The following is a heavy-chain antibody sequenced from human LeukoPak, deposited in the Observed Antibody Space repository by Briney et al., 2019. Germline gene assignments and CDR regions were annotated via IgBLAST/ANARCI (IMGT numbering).Heavy chain of an antibody. V-gene: IGHV4-4*07. CDR3: ARDLASKGSDAFDI. J-gene: IGHJ3*02. CDR2: IYTSGST. CDR1: GGSISSYY. Sequence: SEXLSLTCTVSGGSISSYYWSWLRQPAGKGLEWIGRIYTSGSTNYNPSLKSRVTMSVDTSKNQFSLKLSSVTAADTAVYYCARDLASKGSDAFDIWGQGTMVTVSS. D-gene: IGHD2-21*01.